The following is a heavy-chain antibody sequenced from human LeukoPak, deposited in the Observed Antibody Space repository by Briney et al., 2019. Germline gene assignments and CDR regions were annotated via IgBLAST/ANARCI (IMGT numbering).Heavy chain of an antibody. CDR1: GGSINDYY. Sequence: PSETLCLTCAVSGGSINDYYWSWIREPAGKGLECSGRIYTRGSTNYNPSLQSRVTMSVDTSKNQFPLKLSSVTAADTAVYSCARGRYCTADISTGGDVFDTWGQGTTVS. CDR3: ARGRYCTADISTGGDVFDT. CDR2: IYTRGST. V-gene: IGHV4-4*07. D-gene: IGHD2-8*02. J-gene: IGHJ3*02.